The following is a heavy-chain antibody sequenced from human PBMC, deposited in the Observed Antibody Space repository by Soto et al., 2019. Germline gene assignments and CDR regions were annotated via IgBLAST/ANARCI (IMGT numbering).Heavy chain of an antibody. V-gene: IGHV3-11*01. CDR3: ARCSGDHPYNWFDP. J-gene: IGHJ5*02. CDR2: ISGGDNNI. Sequence: QVQLEESGGGLVKPGGSLRLSCAASGFTFSDYSMSWIRQAPGKGLEWVSYISGGDNNIYYADSVKGRFAISRDNTNNSLYLQMNSLRADDTAVYYCARCSGDHPYNWFDPWGQGTLVTVSS. CDR1: GFTFSDYS. D-gene: IGHD4-17*01.